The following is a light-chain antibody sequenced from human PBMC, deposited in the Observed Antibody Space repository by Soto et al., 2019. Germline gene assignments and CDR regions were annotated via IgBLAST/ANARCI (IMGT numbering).Light chain of an antibody. CDR1: SSDVGAYDF. V-gene: IGLV2-14*03. CDR3: RSYTTSSTRV. CDR2: EVR. J-gene: IGLJ1*01. Sequence: QSVLTQPASVSGSPGQSITISCTGTSSDVGAYDFVSWYQQHPDKAPKLMIYEVRNRPSGVSNRFSGSKSVNTATLTISGLQAEDEADYYCRSYTTSSTRVFGTGTKVTVL.